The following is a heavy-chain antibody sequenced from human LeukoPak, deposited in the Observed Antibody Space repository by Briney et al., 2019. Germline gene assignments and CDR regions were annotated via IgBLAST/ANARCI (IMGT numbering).Heavy chain of an antibody. V-gene: IGHV1-69*13. CDR1: GGTFSSYA. J-gene: IGHJ3*02. CDR3: ARESLPLRAFDI. CDR2: IIPIFGTA. Sequence: GASVKVSCKASGGTFSSYAISWVRQAPGQGLEWMGGIIPIFGTANYAQKFQGRVTITADESTSTAYMGLSSLRSEDTAVYYCARESLPLRAFDIWGQGTIVTVSS.